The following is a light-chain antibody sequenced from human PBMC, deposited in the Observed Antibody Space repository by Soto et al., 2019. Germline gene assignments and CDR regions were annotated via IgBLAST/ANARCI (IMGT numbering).Light chain of an antibody. CDR3: QQSYSSLSWT. Sequence: EIVLTQSPGTLSLSPGERATLSCRASQSISSTFLAWYQHKPGQAPKVVIYGASRRATGIPDRFSGSGSGTDFTLTISRLEPEDFAVYYCQQSYSSLSWTFGQGTTVEIK. CDR2: GAS. CDR1: QSISSTF. V-gene: IGKV3-20*01. J-gene: IGKJ1*01.